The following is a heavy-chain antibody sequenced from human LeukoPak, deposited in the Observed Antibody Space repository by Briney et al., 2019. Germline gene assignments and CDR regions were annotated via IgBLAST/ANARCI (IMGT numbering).Heavy chain of an antibody. CDR2: ISAYNGNT. CDR1: GYTFTSYG. V-gene: IGHV1-18*01. Sequence: ASVKVSCKASGYTFTSYGISWVRQAPGQGLEWMGWISAYNGNTDYAQKLQGRVTMTTDTSTSTAYMELRSLRSDDTAVYCCARCGSLLTTTIYYYYGMDVWGQGTTVTVSS. J-gene: IGHJ6*02. D-gene: IGHD5-24*01. CDR3: ARCGSLLTTTIYYYYGMDV.